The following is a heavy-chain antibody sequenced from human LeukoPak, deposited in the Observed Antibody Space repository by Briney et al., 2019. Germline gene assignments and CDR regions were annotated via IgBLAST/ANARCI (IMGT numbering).Heavy chain of an antibody. J-gene: IGHJ6*03. D-gene: IGHD2-8*02. V-gene: IGHV3-30*19. CDR3: AKDTGPYYYYMDV. Sequence: QPGGSLRLSCAASGFTFSSYGMHWVRQAPGKGLEWVAVISYDGSNKYYADSVKGRFTISRDNSKNTLYLQMNSLRAEDTAVYYCAKDTGPYYYYMDVWGKGTTVTVSS. CDR2: ISYDGSNK. CDR1: GFTFSSYG.